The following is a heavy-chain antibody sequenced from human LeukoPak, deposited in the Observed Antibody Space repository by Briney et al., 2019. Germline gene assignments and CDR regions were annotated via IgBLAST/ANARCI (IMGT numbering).Heavy chain of an antibody. CDR3: ARDLEDSSPFGAFDM. J-gene: IGHJ3*02. V-gene: IGHV3-23*01. CDR1: GFTFSNYA. D-gene: IGHD3-22*01. CDR2: ISTTSLNT. Sequence: PGGSLRLSCAASGFTFSNYAMNWVRQAPGKGLQWVSVISTTSLNTYYADSVKGRLTISRDNSKNTLYLQMNSLRAEDTAVYYCARDLEDSSPFGAFDMWGQGTMVTVSS.